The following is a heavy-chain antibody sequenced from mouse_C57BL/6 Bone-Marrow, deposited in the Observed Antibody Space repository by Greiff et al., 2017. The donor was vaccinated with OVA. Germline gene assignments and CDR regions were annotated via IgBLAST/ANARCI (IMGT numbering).Heavy chain of an antibody. CDR1: GYTFTSYW. D-gene: IGHD2-5*01. CDR3: ANGGTIVTTRGPFDD. CDR2: INPSNGGT. J-gene: IGHJ2*01. Sequence: QVQLQQPGTELVKPGASVKLSCKASGYTFTSYWMHWVKPRPGQGLEWIGNINPSNGGTNYNEKFKSKATLTVDKSSSTAYMQLSSLTSEDSAVYYCANGGTIVTTRGPFDDWGQGTTLTVSS. V-gene: IGHV1-53*01.